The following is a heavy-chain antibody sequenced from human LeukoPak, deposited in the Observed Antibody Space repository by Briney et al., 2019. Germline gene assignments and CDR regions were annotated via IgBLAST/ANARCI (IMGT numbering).Heavy chain of an antibody. CDR1: GFTFENHW. CDR3: AKEFEEKYGLAAGGIGY. V-gene: IGHV3-7*01. J-gene: IGHJ4*02. CDR2: IKLDGSEK. Sequence: GGSLRLSCAASGFTFENHWMTWVRQAPGKGLEWVANIKLDGSEKYYVDSVKGRFTISRDNAKNSLYLQMHSMRVEDTAVYYCAKEFEEKYGLAAGGIGYWGQGTLVTVSS. D-gene: IGHD6-13*01.